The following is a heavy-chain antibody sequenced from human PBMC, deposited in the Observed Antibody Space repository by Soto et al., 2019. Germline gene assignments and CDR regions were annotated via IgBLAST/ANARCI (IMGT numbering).Heavy chain of an antibody. V-gene: IGHV3-23*01. CDR3: AKNSYGDSWNFGLDV. J-gene: IGHJ6*02. D-gene: IGHD4-17*01. CDR1: RFSLNTYG. Sequence: EAQLLESGGGLVQPGGSLRLSCTTSRFSLNTYGMTWVRRAPGKGLEWVSTLSASGSGSYYAESVKGRFTVSRDNSKNTMYLQMNSLRDEDTAVYYCAKNSYGDSWNFGLDVWGQGTTATVSS. CDR2: LSASGSGS.